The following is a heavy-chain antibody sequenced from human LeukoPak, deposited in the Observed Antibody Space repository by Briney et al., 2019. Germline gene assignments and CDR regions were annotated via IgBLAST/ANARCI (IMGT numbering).Heavy chain of an antibody. Sequence: MPSETLSLTCAVYGGSFSGYYWSWIRQPPGKGLEWIGEINHSGSTNYNPSLKSRVTISVDMSKNQFSLKLSSVTAADTAVYYCARGFKELWTAAGTKSPPKKTRSLDYWGQGTLVTVSS. CDR3: ARGFKELWTAAGTKSPPKKTRSLDY. CDR1: GGSFSGYY. J-gene: IGHJ4*02. CDR2: INHSGST. D-gene: IGHD6-13*01. V-gene: IGHV4-34*01.